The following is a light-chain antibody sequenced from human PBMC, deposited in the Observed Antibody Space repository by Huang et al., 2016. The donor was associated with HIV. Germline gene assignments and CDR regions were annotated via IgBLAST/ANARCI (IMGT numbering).Light chain of an antibody. CDR1: QRVSGNY. V-gene: IGKV3-20*01. J-gene: IGKJ2*01. CDR3: QQYGSSLPYT. Sequence: EIVLTQSPGTLSLSPGERATLSCRASQRVSGNYLAWYQQKPGQAPRLLMYGGSRRAAGIPDRLSGSGSGTDFTLTISRLEPEDFAVYYCQQYGSSLPYTFGQGTKLEIK. CDR2: GGS.